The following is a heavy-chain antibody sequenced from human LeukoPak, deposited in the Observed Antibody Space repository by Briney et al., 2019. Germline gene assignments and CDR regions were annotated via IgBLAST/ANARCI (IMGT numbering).Heavy chain of an antibody. CDR3: ARVIRAAAGKGYFDY. Sequence: GGSLRLPCATSGFIFSSYAMSWVRQAPGKGLEWASAISGSGGSTYHADSVKGRFTISRDSSKNTLYRQMNSLRAEDTAIYYCARVIRAAAGKGYFDYWGQGALVTVSS. J-gene: IGHJ4*02. CDR2: ISGSGGST. V-gene: IGHV3-23*01. CDR1: GFIFSSYA. D-gene: IGHD6-13*01.